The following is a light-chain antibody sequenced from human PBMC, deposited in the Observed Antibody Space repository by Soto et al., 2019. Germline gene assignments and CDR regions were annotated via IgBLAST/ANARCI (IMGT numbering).Light chain of an antibody. V-gene: IGKV3-20*01. CDR2: GAS. CDR3: QQYGGSPRT. CDR1: QSINNNY. Sequence: EIVLTQSPGTLSLSPGERATLSYRAVQSINNNYLAWYQQKRGQAPRLLIYGASSRATGIPDRFSGSGSGTDFTLTISRLEPDDFAVYYCQQYGGSPRTFGQGTKVEIK. J-gene: IGKJ1*01.